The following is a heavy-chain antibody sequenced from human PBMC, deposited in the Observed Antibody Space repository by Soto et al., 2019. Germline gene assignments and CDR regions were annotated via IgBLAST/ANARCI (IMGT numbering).Heavy chain of an antibody. J-gene: IGHJ4*02. Sequence: SETLSLTCTSSGGFISSYFWSVIRQPPGKGLEWIGYIYYSGSTNYNPSLKSRVTISVDTSKNQFSLKLSSVTAADTAVYYCAREPLTWGQEHWSPSPQ. CDR2: IYYSGST. V-gene: IGHV4-59*01. CDR3: AREPLT. CDR1: GGFISSYF.